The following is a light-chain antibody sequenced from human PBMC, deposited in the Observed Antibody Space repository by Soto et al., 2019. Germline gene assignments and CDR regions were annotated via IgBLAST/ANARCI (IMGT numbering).Light chain of an antibody. V-gene: IGKV3-15*01. CDR1: QSVDIN. CDR2: GAS. J-gene: IGKJ1*01. Sequence: EFVLTQSPATLSVSPGERVTLSFRASQSVDINLAWYQQKPGQAPRLLIYGASTRATDMPGRFSGRGAGAEFTLTISSLQSEDFAVYYCQQYRSWPRTFGQGTKVDIK. CDR3: QQYRSWPRT.